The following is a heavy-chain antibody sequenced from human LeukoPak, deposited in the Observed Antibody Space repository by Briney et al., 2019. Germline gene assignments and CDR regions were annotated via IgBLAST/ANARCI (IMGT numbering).Heavy chain of an antibody. CDR3: ASESRGGDYGY. CDR1: GGSFSGYY. D-gene: IGHD4-17*01. J-gene: IGHJ4*02. Sequence: KPSETLSLTCAVYGGSFSGYYWSWIRQPPGKGLEWIGEINHSGSTNYNPSLKSRVTISVDTSKNQFSLKLSSVTAADTAVYYCASESRGGDYGYWGQGTLVTVSS. V-gene: IGHV4-34*01. CDR2: INHSGST.